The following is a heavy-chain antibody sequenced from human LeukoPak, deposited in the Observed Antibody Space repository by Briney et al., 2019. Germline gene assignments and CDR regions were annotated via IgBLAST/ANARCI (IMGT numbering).Heavy chain of an antibody. V-gene: IGHV3-23*01. J-gene: IGHJ5*02. CDR3: AKSKDYDILTGLT. CDR1: GFTFSSYA. CDR2: ISGSGGST. D-gene: IGHD3-9*01. Sequence: GGSLRLYCAASGFTFSSYAMSWVRQAPGKGLEWVSAISGSGGSTYYADSVKGRFTISRDNSKNTLYLQMNSLRAEDTAVYYCAKSKDYDILTGLTWGQGTLVTVSS.